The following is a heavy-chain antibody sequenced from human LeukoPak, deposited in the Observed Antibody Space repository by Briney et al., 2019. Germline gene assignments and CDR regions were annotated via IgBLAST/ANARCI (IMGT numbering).Heavy chain of an antibody. Sequence: SETLSLTCTVSGGSISSYYWSWIRQPPGKGLEWIGYIYYSGSTNYNPSLKSRVTISVDTSKNQFSLKLSSVTAADTAVYYCATPYYRPARYYYDSSGRRFDYWGQGTLVTVSS. D-gene: IGHD3-22*01. CDR3: ATPYYRPARYYYDSSGRRFDY. V-gene: IGHV4-59*12. CDR2: IYYSGST. CDR1: GGSISSYY. J-gene: IGHJ4*02.